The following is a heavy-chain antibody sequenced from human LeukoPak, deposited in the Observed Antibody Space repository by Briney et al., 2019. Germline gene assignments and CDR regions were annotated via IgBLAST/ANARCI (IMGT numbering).Heavy chain of an antibody. V-gene: IGHV1-69*04. D-gene: IGHD2-15*01. CDR3: AREERDIVVVVAATGLYNWFDP. J-gene: IGHJ5*02. CDR1: GYTFTGYY. Sequence: SVKVSCKASGYTFTGYYMHWVRQAPGQGLEWMGRIIPILGIANYAQKFQGRVTITADKSTSTAYMELSSLRSEDTAVYYCAREERDIVVVVAATGLYNWFDPWGQGTLVTVSS. CDR2: IIPILGIA.